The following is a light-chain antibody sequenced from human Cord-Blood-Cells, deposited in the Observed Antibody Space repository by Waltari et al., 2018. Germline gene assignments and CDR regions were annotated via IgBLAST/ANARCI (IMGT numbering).Light chain of an antibody. Sequence: QSALTQPASVSGSPGQSITISCTGTRSDVGGYNYVSWYQQPPGKAPKLMIYDVSKRPSGVSNRFSGSKSGNTASLTISGLQAEDEADYYCSSYTSSSTVFGGGTKLTVL. J-gene: IGLJ3*02. CDR1: RSDVGGYNY. CDR3: SSYTSSSTV. CDR2: DVS. V-gene: IGLV2-14*01.